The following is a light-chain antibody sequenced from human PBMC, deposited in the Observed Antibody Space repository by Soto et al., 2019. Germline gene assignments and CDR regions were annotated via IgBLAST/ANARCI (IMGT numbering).Light chain of an antibody. CDR3: CSYARSSTSYVV. CDR1: VGRYNY. Sequence: QSALTQPASVSGSPGQSITISCTGDVGRYNYVSWYQQHPGKAPKLMIYEGSKRPSGVSNRFSASKSANTASLTISGLQAEDEADYYCCSYARSSTSYVVFGGGTKLTVL. CDR2: EGS. J-gene: IGLJ2*01. V-gene: IGLV2-23*01.